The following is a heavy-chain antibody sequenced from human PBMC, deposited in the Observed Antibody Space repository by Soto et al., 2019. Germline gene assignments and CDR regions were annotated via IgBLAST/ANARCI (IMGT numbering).Heavy chain of an antibody. V-gene: IGHV4-39*01. Sequence: SETLSLTCTVSGGSISSSSYYWGWIRQPPGKGLEWIGSIYYSGSTYYNPSLKSRVTISVDTSKNQFSLKLSSVTAADTAVYYCARRNGWLRFGYYYYYMDVWGKGTTVTVSS. CDR2: IYYSGST. D-gene: IGHD5-12*01. J-gene: IGHJ6*03. CDR3: ARRNGWLRFGYYYYYMDV. CDR1: GGSISSSSYY.